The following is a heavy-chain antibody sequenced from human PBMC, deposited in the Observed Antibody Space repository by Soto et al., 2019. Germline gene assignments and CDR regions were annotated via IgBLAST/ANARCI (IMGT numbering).Heavy chain of an antibody. Sequence: ASVKVSCKASGFTFTSSAVQWLRQARGQRLEWIGWIVVGSGNTNYAQKFQERVTITRDMSTSTAYMELSSLRSEDTAVYYCAADPAGYYYDSSGYWGQGTLVTVSS. CDR1: GFTFTSSA. CDR3: AADPAGYYYDSSGY. D-gene: IGHD3-22*01. J-gene: IGHJ4*02. CDR2: IVVGSGNT. V-gene: IGHV1-58*01.